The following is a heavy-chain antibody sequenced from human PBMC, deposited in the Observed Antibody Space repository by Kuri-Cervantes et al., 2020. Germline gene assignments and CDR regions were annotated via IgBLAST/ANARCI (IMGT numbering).Heavy chain of an antibody. CDR3: ARGGYYDSSGYFVNPRPSDFDY. CDR2: INPNSGGT. J-gene: IGHJ4*02. D-gene: IGHD3-22*01. Sequence: ASVKVSCKASGYTFTGYYMHWVRQAPGQGLEWMGWINPNSGGTSYAQKFQGRVTMTRDTSTSTVYMELSSLRSEDTAVYYCARGGYYDSSGYFVNPRPSDFDYWGQGTLVTVSS. V-gene: IGHV1-2*02. CDR1: GYTFTGYY.